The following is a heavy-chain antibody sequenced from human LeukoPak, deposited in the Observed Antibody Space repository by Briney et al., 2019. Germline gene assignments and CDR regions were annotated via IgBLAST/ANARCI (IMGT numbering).Heavy chain of an antibody. Sequence: SETLSLTCSVSGGSISSTYWSWIRQPPGKGLEWIGYIHYSGSTYYNPSLKSRVTISVDTSKNQFSLKLSSVTAADTAVYYCARISIAVAGALDYWGQGTLVTVSS. CDR1: GGSISSTY. CDR2: IHYSGST. CDR3: ARISIAVAGALDY. D-gene: IGHD6-19*01. V-gene: IGHV4-59*08. J-gene: IGHJ4*02.